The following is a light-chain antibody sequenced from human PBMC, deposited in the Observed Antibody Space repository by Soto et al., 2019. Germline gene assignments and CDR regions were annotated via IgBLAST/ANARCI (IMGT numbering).Light chain of an antibody. J-gene: IGKJ4*01. CDR2: DAS. CDR1: QSVSSH. CDR3: QQRSNWPLT. V-gene: IGKV3-11*01. Sequence: EIVLTQSPATLSLSPGERAALSCRASQSVSSHLAWYQQKPGQAPRLLIYDASNRATGIPARFSGSGSRTYFTTIISSLEPEDVAVYYCQQRSNWPLTFGGGTKVEIK.